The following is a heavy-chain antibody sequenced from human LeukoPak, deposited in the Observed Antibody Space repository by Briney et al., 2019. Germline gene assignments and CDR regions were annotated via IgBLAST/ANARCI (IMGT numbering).Heavy chain of an antibody. V-gene: IGHV3-48*03. CDR2: INSGGSAI. Sequence: PGGSLRLSCAASGFTFNSYEMNWFRQPPWKGLEWVSYINSGGSAIYYADSVKGRFTISRDNAKNSLYLQMNSLRAEDKAVYYCARGGSYVHYWGQGTLVTVSS. J-gene: IGHJ4*02. CDR3: ARGGSYVHY. CDR1: GFTFNSYE. D-gene: IGHD1-26*01.